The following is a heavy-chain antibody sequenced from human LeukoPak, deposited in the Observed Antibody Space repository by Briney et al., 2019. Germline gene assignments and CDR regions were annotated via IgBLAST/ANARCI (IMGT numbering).Heavy chain of an antibody. CDR3: ARLGGNNAFDI. CDR1: GGSISSGDYY. J-gene: IGHJ3*02. V-gene: IGHV4-30-4*08. CDR2: IYYSGST. Sequence: PSQTLSLTCTVSGGSISSGDYYWSWIRQPPGKGLEWIGYIYYSGSTYYNPSLKSRVTISVDTYKNQFSLKLSSVTAADTAVYYCARLGGNNAFDIWGQGTMVTVSS. D-gene: IGHD4-23*01.